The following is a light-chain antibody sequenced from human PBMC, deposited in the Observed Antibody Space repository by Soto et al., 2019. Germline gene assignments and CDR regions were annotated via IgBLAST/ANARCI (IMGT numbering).Light chain of an antibody. Sequence: DIQMTQSPSSLSASVGDRVTITCRASQSISSYLNWYQQKQGKAPKLLIYAASSLQGGVPSRFSGSGSGTDFTLTISSLQPEDFATYYCQQSYSVPLTFGGGTKVDIK. V-gene: IGKV1-39*01. CDR2: AAS. CDR1: QSISSY. CDR3: QQSYSVPLT. J-gene: IGKJ4*01.